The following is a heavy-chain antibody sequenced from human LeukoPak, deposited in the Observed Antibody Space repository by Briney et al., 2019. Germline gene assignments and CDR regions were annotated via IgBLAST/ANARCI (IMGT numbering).Heavy chain of an antibody. D-gene: IGHD6-13*01. J-gene: IGHJ4*02. CDR3: ARGYSSSWLRIDY. CDR1: GGSFSGYY. CDR2: INHSGST. Sequence: SETLSLTCAVYGGSFSGYYWSWIRQPPGKGLEGIGEINHSGSTNYNPSLTSRVTISVDTSKNQFSLKLSSVTAADTAVYYCARGYSSSWLRIDYWGQGTLVTVSS. V-gene: IGHV4-34*01.